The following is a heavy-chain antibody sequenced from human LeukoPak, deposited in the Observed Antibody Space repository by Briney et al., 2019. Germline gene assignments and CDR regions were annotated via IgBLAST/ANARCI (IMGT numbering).Heavy chain of an antibody. Sequence: SETLSLTCTVSGGPITGYYWTWIPQPPGNGLEWIGYIHHTGSTNYNPSLRSRVTISVDTSQNQLSLKLTSVTAADTAVYYCARGERLGPDYWGQGTLVTVSS. CDR1: GGPITGYY. J-gene: IGHJ4*02. V-gene: IGHV4-59*01. CDR3: ARGERLGPDY. D-gene: IGHD1-1*01. CDR2: IHHTGST.